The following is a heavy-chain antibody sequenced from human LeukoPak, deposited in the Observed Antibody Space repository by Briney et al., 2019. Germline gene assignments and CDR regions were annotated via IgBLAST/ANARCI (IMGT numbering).Heavy chain of an antibody. CDR1: GFTFSSYA. Sequence: PGGSLRLSCAASGFTFSSYAMSWVRQAPGKGLEWVSAISGSGGSTYYADSVKGRFTISRDNSKNTLYLQMNSLRAEDTAVYYCAKSLAPRESGSSSIRYFDYWGQGTLVTVSS. CDR2: ISGSGGST. D-gene: IGHD6-6*01. J-gene: IGHJ4*02. V-gene: IGHV3-23*01. CDR3: AKSLAPRESGSSSIRYFDY.